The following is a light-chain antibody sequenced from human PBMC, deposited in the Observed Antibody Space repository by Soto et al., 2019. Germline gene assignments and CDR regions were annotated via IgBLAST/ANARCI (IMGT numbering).Light chain of an antibody. CDR2: GAS. V-gene: IGKV3-15*01. CDR3: QPYNNWPLT. CDR1: QSININ. J-gene: IGKJ4*01. Sequence: MTHSPATLSVSPGDRATLSCRASQSININLAWYQQQPVQAPRLLIYGASTRATAVPTRFSGSRSGAEFTLTINSLQSEDFAVYYCQPYNNWPLTFGGGTKVDIK.